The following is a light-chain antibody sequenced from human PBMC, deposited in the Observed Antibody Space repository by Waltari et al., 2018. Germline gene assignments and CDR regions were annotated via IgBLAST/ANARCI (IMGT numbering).Light chain of an antibody. V-gene: IGLV2-8*01. CDR2: EVR. CDR1: SRDVRAYDS. J-gene: IGLJ1*01. CDR3: SSYGGSDSYV. Sequence: QSALTQPPSASGSPGQSVTISCTGTSRDVRAYDSVSWYQQYPGNAPRLLIYEVRKRPSGVPDRFSGSKSGNTASLTVSGLQAEDEADYYCSSYGGSDSYVFGSGTKVTV.